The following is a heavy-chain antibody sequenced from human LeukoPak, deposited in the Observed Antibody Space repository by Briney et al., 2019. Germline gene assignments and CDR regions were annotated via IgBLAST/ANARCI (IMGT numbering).Heavy chain of an antibody. CDR1: GYTLTELS. V-gene: IGHV1-24*01. D-gene: IGHD1-26*01. CDR2: FDPEDGET. Sequence: ASVKVSCKVSGYTLTELSMHWVRQAPGKGLEWMGGFDPEDGETIYAQKFQGRVTMTEDTSTDTAYMELSSLRSEDTAVYYCATPPLGAAPDAFDIWGQGTMVTVSS. J-gene: IGHJ3*02. CDR3: ATPPLGAAPDAFDI.